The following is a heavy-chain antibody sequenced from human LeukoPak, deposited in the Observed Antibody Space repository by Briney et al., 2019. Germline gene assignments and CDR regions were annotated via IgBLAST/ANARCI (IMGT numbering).Heavy chain of an antibody. Sequence: SETLSLTCVVSGASISRHYWSWIRQPPGKGLEWIGYITASGRTNYNPALKSRVTISGDTSKNQFSLRLTSLTAADTAVYYCARHRENSYESSHMGFDPWGPGTLVTVSS. V-gene: IGHV4-4*09. J-gene: IGHJ5*02. D-gene: IGHD3-22*01. CDR3: ARHRENSYESSHMGFDP. CDR1: GASISRHY. CDR2: ITASGRT.